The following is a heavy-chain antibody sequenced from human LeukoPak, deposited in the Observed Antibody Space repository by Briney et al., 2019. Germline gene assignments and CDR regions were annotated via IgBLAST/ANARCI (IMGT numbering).Heavy chain of an antibody. J-gene: IGHJ3*02. CDR1: GYSISSGYY. D-gene: IGHD3-10*01. Sequence: PSETLSLTCAVSGYSISSGYYWGWIRQPPGTGLEWIGSIYHSGSTYYNPSLKSRVTISVDTAKNRFSLKLSSVTAADTAVYYCARNSRGAIDIWGQGTMVTVSS. V-gene: IGHV4-38-2*01. CDR3: ARNSRGAIDI. CDR2: IYHSGST.